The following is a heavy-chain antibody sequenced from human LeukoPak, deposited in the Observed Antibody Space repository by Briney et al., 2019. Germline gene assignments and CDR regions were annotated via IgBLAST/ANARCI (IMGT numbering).Heavy chain of an antibody. J-gene: IGHJ4*02. Sequence: GGSLRLSCAASGFTLSNAWMSWVRQAPGKGLEWVGRIKSKTDGGTTDYAAPAKGRLTISRDDSQNTVYLQMSSLKSEDTAVYFCTTEVAGPYYFDNWGQGTLVTVSS. CDR2: IKSKTDGGTT. CDR3: TTEVAGPYYFDN. CDR1: GFTLSNAW. V-gene: IGHV3-15*01. D-gene: IGHD6-19*01.